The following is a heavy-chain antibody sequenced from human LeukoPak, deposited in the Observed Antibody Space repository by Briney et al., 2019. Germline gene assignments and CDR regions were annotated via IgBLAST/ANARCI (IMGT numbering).Heavy chain of an antibody. Sequence: ASVKVSCKASGYTFTSYYMHWVRQAPGQGLEWMRIINPSGGSTSYAQKFQGRVTMTRDMSTSTVYMELSSLRSEDTAVYYCARRGGNYYDSSGSNNWFDPWGQGTLVTVSS. V-gene: IGHV1-46*01. CDR3: ARRGGNYYDSSGSNNWFDP. CDR2: INPSGGST. D-gene: IGHD3-22*01. CDR1: GYTFTSYY. J-gene: IGHJ5*02.